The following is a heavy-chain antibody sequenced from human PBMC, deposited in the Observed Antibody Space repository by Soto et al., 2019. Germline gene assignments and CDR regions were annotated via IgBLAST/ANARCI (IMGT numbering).Heavy chain of an antibody. Sequence: GGSLRLSCAASGFTFSSYAMSWVRQAPGKGLEWVSAISGSGGSTYYADSGKGRFTISRDNSKNTLYLQMNSLRAEDTAVYYCAKGIAAAGTSYYFDYWGQGTLVTVSS. D-gene: IGHD6-13*01. CDR1: GFTFSSYA. V-gene: IGHV3-23*01. J-gene: IGHJ4*02. CDR3: AKGIAAAGTSYYFDY. CDR2: ISGSGGST.